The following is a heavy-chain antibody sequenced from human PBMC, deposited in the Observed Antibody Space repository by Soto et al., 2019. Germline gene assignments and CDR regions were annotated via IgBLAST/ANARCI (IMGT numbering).Heavy chain of an antibody. CDR1: GFTFSDYY. V-gene: IGHV3-11*06. Sequence: GESLKISCAASGFTFSDYYMSWIRQAPGKGLEWVSYISSSSSYTNYADSVKGRFTISRDNAKNSLYLQMNSLRAEDTAVYYCAREREGCTNGVCYDAFDIWGQGTMVTVSS. D-gene: IGHD2-8*01. CDR3: AREREGCTNGVCYDAFDI. CDR2: ISSSSSYT. J-gene: IGHJ3*02.